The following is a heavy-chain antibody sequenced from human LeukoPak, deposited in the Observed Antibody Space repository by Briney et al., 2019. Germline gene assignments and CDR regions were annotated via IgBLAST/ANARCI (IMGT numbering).Heavy chain of an antibody. D-gene: IGHD3-3*01. V-gene: IGHV4-30-4*01. CDR2: IYYSGST. CDR1: GGSISSGDYY. CDR3: ATRFWSGYYVDY. Sequence: SETLSLTCTVSGGSISSGDYYWSWIRQPPGKGLEWIGYIYYSGSTYYNPSLKSRVTISVDTSKNQFSLKLSSVTAADTAVYHCATRFWSGYYVDYWGQGTLVTVSS. J-gene: IGHJ4*02.